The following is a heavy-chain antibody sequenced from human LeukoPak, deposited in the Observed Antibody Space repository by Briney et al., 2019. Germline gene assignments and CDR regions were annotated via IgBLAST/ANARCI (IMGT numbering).Heavy chain of an antibody. J-gene: IGHJ4*02. D-gene: IGHD3-22*01. Sequence: HPGGTLRLSCAVSGFTFSNYDMSWVRQAPGKGLEWVSAISGSGGSTYYADSVKGRFTISRDNSKNTVYLQMNSLRAEDTAVYYCARDQDSSGYYGCFDYWGQGTLVTVSS. CDR2: ISGSGGST. V-gene: IGHV3-23*01. CDR1: GFTFSNYD. CDR3: ARDQDSSGYYGCFDY.